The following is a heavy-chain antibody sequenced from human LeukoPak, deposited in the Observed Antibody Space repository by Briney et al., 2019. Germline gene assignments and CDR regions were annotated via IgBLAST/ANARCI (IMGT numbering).Heavy chain of an antibody. CDR1: GFTFSSYS. J-gene: IGHJ6*03. V-gene: IGHV3-21*01. Sequence: GGSLRLSCAASGFTFSSYSMNWVRQAPGKGLEWVSSISSSSSYIYYADSVKGRFTISRDNAKNSLYLQMSSLRAEDTAVYYCARDRGPYDFWSGYYYYYYMDVWGKGTTVTVSS. CDR3: ARDRGPYDFWSGYYYYYYMDV. D-gene: IGHD3-3*01. CDR2: ISSSSSYI.